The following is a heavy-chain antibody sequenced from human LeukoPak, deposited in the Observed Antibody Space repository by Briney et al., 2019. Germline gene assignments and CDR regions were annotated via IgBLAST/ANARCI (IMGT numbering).Heavy chain of an antibody. J-gene: IGHJ6*03. D-gene: IGHD3-9*01. CDR2: IYYSGST. Sequence: PSETLSLTCTVSGGSVSSGSYYWSWIRQPPGKGLEWIGYIYYSGSTNYNPSLKSRVPISVETSKKQFSLKLRSVTAADTTVYDCAGYFRPPDYYMDVWGKGTTVTVSS. CDR1: GGSVSSGSYY. V-gene: IGHV4-61*01. CDR3: AGYFRPPDYYMDV.